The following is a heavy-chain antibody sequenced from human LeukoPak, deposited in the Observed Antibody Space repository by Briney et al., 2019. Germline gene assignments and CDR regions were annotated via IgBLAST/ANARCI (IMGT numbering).Heavy chain of an antibody. CDR3: ARRRGDGYNSPFDY. Sequence: GESLKISCKGSGYSFNNYWIGWVRQMPGKGLEWMGNIYPGDSDTRYSPSFQGQVTISADKSISTAYLQWSSLKGSDTAMYYCARRRGDGYNSPFDYWGQGTLVTVSS. CDR2: IYPGDSDT. J-gene: IGHJ4*02. CDR1: GYSFNNYW. V-gene: IGHV5-51*01. D-gene: IGHD5-24*01.